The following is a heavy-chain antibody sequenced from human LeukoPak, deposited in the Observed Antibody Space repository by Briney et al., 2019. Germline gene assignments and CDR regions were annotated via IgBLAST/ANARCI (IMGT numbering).Heavy chain of an antibody. J-gene: IGHJ6*03. CDR2: ISSSSSYI. V-gene: IGHV3-21*01. Sequence: GGSLRLSCAASGFTFSSYSMNWVRQAPGKGLEWVSSISSSSSYIYYADSVKGRFTISRDNAKNSLYLQMNSLGAEDTAVYYCARDPYSGAYGKDYYYYMDLWAKGPRSPSP. D-gene: IGHD1-26*01. CDR1: GFTFSSYS. CDR3: ARDPYSGAYGKDYYYYMDL.